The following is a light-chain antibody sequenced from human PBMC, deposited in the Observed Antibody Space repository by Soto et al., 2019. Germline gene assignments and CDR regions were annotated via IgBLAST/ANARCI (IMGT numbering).Light chain of an antibody. CDR2: GAS. V-gene: IGKV3-20*01. CDR3: QPYGSSPWT. Sequence: EIVLTQSPGTLSLTPGEGATLSCRASESVASNYLAWYQQKPGQAPRLLFYGASIRATGIPDRFSVSGSGTDCPLTLTRLQPEEFAVYYCQPYGSSPWTSGQGTKVEIK. CDR1: ESVASNY. J-gene: IGKJ1*01.